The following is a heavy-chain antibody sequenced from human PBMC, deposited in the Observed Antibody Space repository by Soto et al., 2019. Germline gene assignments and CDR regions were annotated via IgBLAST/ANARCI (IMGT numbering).Heavy chain of an antibody. V-gene: IGHV3-30*18. CDR2: ISYDGSNK. CDR3: AKDQYSYGWDGMDV. J-gene: IGHJ6*02. CDR1: GFTFSSYG. Sequence: PGGSLRLSCAASGFTFSSYGMHWVRQAPGKGLEWVAVISYDGSNKYYADSVKGRFTISRDNSKNTLYLQMNSLRAEDTAVYYCAKDQYSYGWDGMDVWGQGTTVTVSS. D-gene: IGHD5-18*01.